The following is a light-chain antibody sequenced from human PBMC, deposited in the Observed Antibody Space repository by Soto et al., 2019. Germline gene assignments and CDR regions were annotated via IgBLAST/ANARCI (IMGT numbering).Light chain of an antibody. V-gene: IGKV3-15*01. J-gene: IGKJ4*01. CDR2: GAS. CDR1: QSVSTN. CDR3: QQYNNWPLT. Sequence: ETVMTQSPATLSVSPGESATLSCRASQSVSTNLAWYQQKRGQAPRLLIYGASARATGIPARFSGSGSGTEFTLTISSLQSEDFAVYYCQQYNNWPLTFGGGTKVDI.